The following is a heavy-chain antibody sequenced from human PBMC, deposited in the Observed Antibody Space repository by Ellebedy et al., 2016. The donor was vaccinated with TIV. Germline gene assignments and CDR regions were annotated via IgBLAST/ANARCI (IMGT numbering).Heavy chain of an antibody. J-gene: IGHJ6*02. CDR1: GFTFSSYA. Sequence: GESLKISCAASGFTFSSYAMSWVRQAPGKGLEWVSAISGSGGSTYYADSVKGRFTISRDNSKNTLYLQMNSLGAEDTAVYYCAKVGYGSGTILSGYYYGMDVWGQGTTVTVSS. V-gene: IGHV3-23*01. CDR2: ISGSGGST. CDR3: AKVGYGSGTILSGYYYGMDV. D-gene: IGHD3-10*01.